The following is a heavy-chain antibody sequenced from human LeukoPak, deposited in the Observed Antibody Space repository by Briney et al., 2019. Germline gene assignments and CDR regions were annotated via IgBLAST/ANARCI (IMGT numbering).Heavy chain of an antibody. CDR1: GFTFSSYG. V-gene: IGHV3-30*03. Sequence: GGSLRLSCAASGFTFSSYGMHWVRQAPGKGLEWVAVISYDGSNKYYADSVKGRFTISGDNSKNSLYLQMNSLRAGDTAVYYCASGRSGYYEDWGQGTMVTVSS. CDR3: ASGRSGYYED. J-gene: IGHJ3*01. D-gene: IGHD3-22*01. CDR2: ISYDGSNK.